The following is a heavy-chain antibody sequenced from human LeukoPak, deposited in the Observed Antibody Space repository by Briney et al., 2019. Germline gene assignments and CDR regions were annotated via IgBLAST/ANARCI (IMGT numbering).Heavy chain of an antibody. V-gene: IGHV3-23*01. D-gene: IGHD3-16*01. Sequence: GGYLSLSCVASGVTFGSYAMSWVRQAQGLGLEWGSVVSGSGFSSFYADSVKGRFTISRANSKTMVSLQMHSLRATDTAYYYWAKGDTFGGVIHFDFWGQGSLVTVSS. CDR2: VSGSGFSS. J-gene: IGHJ4*02. CDR3: AKGDTFGGVIHFDF. CDR1: GVTFGSYA.